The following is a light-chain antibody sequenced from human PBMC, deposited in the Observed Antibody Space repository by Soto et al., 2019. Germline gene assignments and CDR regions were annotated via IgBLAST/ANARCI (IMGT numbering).Light chain of an antibody. CDR1: SSDVGTYNL. CDR3: CSYARGSPYV. J-gene: IGLJ1*01. V-gene: IGLV2-23*01. CDR2: EGS. Sequence: QSALTQPASVSGSPGQSITISCTGTSSDVGTYNLVSWYEQHPGKAPKLMIYEGSKRPSGVSNRFSGSKSGNTASLTISGLQAEDEADYYCCSYARGSPYVFGTGTKLTVL.